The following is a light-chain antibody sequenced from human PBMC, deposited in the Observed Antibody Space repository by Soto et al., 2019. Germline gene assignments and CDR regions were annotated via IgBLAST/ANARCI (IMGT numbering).Light chain of an antibody. CDR1: SNDVGDYNY. V-gene: IGLV2-14*01. CDR2: EVS. Sequence: QSALTQPASVSGSPGQSITISCTGTSNDVGDYNYVSWYQQHPGKAPKLMIYEVSNRPSGVSNRFSGSKSGNTASLTISGLQAEDEADYYCSSYTSSNTLLFGGGNKVTVL. J-gene: IGLJ2*01. CDR3: SSYTSSNTLL.